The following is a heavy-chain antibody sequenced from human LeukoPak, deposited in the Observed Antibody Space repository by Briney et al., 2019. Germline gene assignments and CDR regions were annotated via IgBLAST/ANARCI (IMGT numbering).Heavy chain of an antibody. Sequence: GASVKVSCKASGYTFSDYHIHWVRQAPGQGLEWMGRIIPSGGGTTYAQKFQGRVTITADKSTSTAYMELSSLRSEDTAVYYCARGGVEFEYSSSFDYWGQGTLVTVSS. J-gene: IGHJ4*02. D-gene: IGHD6-6*01. V-gene: IGHV1-46*01. CDR2: IIPSGGGT. CDR1: GYTFSDYH. CDR3: ARGGVEFEYSSSFDY.